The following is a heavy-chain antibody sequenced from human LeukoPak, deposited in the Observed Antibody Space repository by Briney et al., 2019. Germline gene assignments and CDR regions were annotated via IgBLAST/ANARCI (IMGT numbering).Heavy chain of an antibody. V-gene: IGHV2-5*01. CDR3: AHRKKAVDTAMGNFDY. CDR2: IYYNGNK. CDR1: GFSLSTHRVG. D-gene: IGHD5-18*01. J-gene: IGHJ4*02. Sequence: SGPTLVNPTQTLTLTCTFSGFSLSTHRVGVGWIRQPPGKALEWLALIYYNGNKYFNPSLKSRLTITDDTSPTISSGTSTNQVVLTVTNMDPVDTATYYSAHRKKAVDTAMGNFDYWGQGTLVTVSS.